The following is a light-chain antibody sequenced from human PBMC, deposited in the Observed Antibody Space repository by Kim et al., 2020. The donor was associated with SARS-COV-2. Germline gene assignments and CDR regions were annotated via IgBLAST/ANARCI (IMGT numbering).Light chain of an antibody. V-gene: IGKV3-11*01. CDR3: QQRRSWPLT. CDR2: DTS. Sequence: LSPGERATRPGRASQSVTGRLSWYQQRPGQAPRLLIYDTSNRATGIPARFSGSGSGTDFTLTISSLEPEDFAVYYCQQRRSWPLTFGGGTKVDIK. J-gene: IGKJ4*01. CDR1: QSVTGR.